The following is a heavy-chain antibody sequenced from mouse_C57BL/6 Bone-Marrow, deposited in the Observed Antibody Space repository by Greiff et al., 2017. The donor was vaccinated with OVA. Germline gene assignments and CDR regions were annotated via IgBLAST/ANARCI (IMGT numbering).Heavy chain of an antibody. D-gene: IGHD4-1*01. CDR2: INYDGSST. J-gene: IGHJ2*01. V-gene: IGHV5-16*01. Sequence: EVQLQESEGGLVQPGSSMKLSCTASGFTFSDYYMAWVRQVPEKGLEWVANINYDGSSTYYLDSLKSRFIISRDNAKNILYLQMSSLKSEDTATYYCARDLGLDYWGQGTTLTVSS. CDR1: GFTFSDYY. CDR3: ARDLGLDY.